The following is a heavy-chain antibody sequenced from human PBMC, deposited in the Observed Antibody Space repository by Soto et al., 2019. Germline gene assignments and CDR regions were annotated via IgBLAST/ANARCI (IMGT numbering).Heavy chain of an antibody. D-gene: IGHD2-15*01. CDR3: ARVRYCSGGSCYPRFDP. CDR2: IYYSGST. V-gene: IGHV4-31*03. Sequence: QVQLQESGPGLVKPSQTLSLTCTVSGGSISSGGYYWSWIRQHPGKGLEWIGYIYYSGSTYYNPSLKSRVTISVDTSKNQFSLKRSSVTAADTAVYYCARVRYCSGGSCYPRFDPWGQGTLGTVSS. CDR1: GGSISSGGYY. J-gene: IGHJ5*02.